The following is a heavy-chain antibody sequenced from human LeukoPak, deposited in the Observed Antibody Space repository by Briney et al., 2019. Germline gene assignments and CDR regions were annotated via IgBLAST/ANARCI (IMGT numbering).Heavy chain of an antibody. J-gene: IGHJ5*02. Sequence: PSETLSLTCAVYGGSFSGYYWSWIRQPPGKGLEWIGEINHSGSTNYNPSLKSRVTISVDTSKNQFSLKLSSVTAADTAVYYCARVRGRIITGSWFDPWGQGTLVTVSS. V-gene: IGHV4-34*01. D-gene: IGHD3-22*01. CDR3: ARVRGRIITGSWFDP. CDR2: INHSGST. CDR1: GGSFSGYY.